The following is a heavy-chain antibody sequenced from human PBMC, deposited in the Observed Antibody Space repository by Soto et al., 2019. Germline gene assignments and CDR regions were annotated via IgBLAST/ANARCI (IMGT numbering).Heavy chain of an antibody. V-gene: IGHV3-33*01. Sequence: QVQLVESGGGVVQPGRSLRLSCVASGFTFSSYGMHWVRQAPGRGLEWVAIIWYDGSYKYYADAVKGRFTTARHNSKNTLYLQMTSLRVEDTAVYYCARGYLGDSSSWYGHFDYWGQGTLVTVSS. CDR2: IWYDGSYK. CDR3: ARGYLGDSSSWYGHFDY. D-gene: IGHD6-13*01. J-gene: IGHJ4*02. CDR1: GFTFSSYG.